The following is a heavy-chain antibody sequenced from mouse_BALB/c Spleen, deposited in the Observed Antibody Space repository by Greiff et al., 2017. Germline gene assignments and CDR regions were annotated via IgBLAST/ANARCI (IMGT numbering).Heavy chain of an antibody. D-gene: IGHD2-1*01. CDR3: ARDYYGNYLDY. CDR2: INPGSGGT. J-gene: IGHJ2*01. Sequence: VKLMESGAELVRPGTSVKVSCKASGYAFTNYLIEWVKQRPGQGLEWIGVINPGSGGTNYNEKFKGKATLTADKSSSTAYMQLSSLTSDDSAVYFCARDYYGNYLDYWGQGTTLTVSS. CDR1: GYAFTNYL. V-gene: IGHV1-54*03.